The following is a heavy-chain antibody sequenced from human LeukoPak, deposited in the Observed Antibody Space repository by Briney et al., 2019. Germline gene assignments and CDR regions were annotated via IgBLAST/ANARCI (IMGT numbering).Heavy chain of an antibody. V-gene: IGHV3-30*03. J-gene: IGHJ4*02. CDR1: AFNFSSYA. CDR3: AREGISGSYDY. CDR2: ISYDGSKK. D-gene: IGHD1-26*01. Sequence: GRSLRLSCTASAFNFSSYAMHWVRQAPGKGLEWVAVISYDGSKKYYADSVKGRFTISRDNSKDTLFLQMNSLRPEDTAVYYCAREGISGSYDYWGQGTLVTVSS.